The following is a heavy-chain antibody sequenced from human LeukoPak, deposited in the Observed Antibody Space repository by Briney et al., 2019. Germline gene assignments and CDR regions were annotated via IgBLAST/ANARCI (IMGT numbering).Heavy chain of an antibody. J-gene: IGHJ4*02. CDR2: ISSSSSYI. Sequence: GGSLRLSSAASGFTFSSYSMNWVRQAPGKGLEWVSSISSSSSYIYYADSVKGRFTISRDNAKNSLYLKMNSLRAEDTAVYYCARDIRDYYGSGTGGWGQGTLVTVSS. CDR3: ARDIRDYYGSGTGG. CDR1: GFTFSSYS. V-gene: IGHV3-21*01. D-gene: IGHD3-10*01.